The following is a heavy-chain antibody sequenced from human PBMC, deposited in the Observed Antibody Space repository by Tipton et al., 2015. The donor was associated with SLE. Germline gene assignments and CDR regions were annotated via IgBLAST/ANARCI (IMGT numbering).Heavy chain of an antibody. CDR3: AREGVTMVRGVSWDWFDP. Sequence: SLRLSCAASGFTFSSYWMSWVRQAPGKGLEWVANIKQDGSEKYYVDSVKGRFTISRDNAKNSLYLQMNSLRAEDTAVYYCAREGVTMVRGVSWDWFDPWGQGTLVTVSS. V-gene: IGHV3-7*03. D-gene: IGHD3-10*01. J-gene: IGHJ5*02. CDR1: GFTFSSYW. CDR2: IKQDGSEK.